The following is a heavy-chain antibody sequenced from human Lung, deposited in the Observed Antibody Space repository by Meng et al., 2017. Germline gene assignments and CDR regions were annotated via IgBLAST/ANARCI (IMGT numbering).Heavy chain of an antibody. CDR1: GGSFSDYY. D-gene: IGHD4-11*01. CDR2: INHSGST. V-gene: IGHV4-34*01. Sequence: QGQNQQWGEGLLTPSVTLSLTFVVSGGSFSDYYWSWIRQPPGTGLEWIGEINHSGSTNYNPSLESRATISVDTSQNNLSLKLSSVTAADSAVYYCARGPTTMAHDFDYWGQETLVTVSS. CDR3: ARGPTTMAHDFDY. J-gene: IGHJ4*02.